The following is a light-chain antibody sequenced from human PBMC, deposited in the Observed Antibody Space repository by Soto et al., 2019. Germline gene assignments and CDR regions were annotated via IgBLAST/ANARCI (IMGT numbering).Light chain of an antibody. CDR1: QTIGSSH. CDR3: QEYAFSPPIT. J-gene: IGKJ5*01. V-gene: IGKV3-20*01. CDR2: AAS. Sequence: EIVLTQSPGTLSLSPGERATLSCRAIQTIGSSHLAWYQQKPGQAPRVLIFAASSRATGIPDRFSGSGSGTDFTLTISRLEPGDSAVYYCQEYAFSPPITFGPGTRLEIK.